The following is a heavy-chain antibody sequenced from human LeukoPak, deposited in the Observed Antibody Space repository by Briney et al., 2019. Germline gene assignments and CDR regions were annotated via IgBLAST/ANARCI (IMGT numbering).Heavy chain of an antibody. V-gene: IGHV3-7*01. CDR2: IKQDGSEK. J-gene: IGHJ4*02. D-gene: IGHD2-21*02. CDR1: GFTFSSYW. CDR3: ARVGEIYCGGDCYPFDY. Sequence: GGSLRLSCAASGFTFSSYWMSWVRQAPGKGLEWVANIKQDGSEKYYVDSVKGRFTISRDNAKNSLYLQMNSLRAEDTAVYYCARVGEIYCGGDCYPFDYWGQGTLVTVSS.